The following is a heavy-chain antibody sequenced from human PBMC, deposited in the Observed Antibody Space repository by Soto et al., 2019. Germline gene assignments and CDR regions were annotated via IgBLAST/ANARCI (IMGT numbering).Heavy chain of an antibody. V-gene: IGHV3-30*03. CDR3: RVGVAD. D-gene: IGHD1-26*01. J-gene: IGHJ4*02. Sequence: QVQLVESGGGVVQPGRSLRLSCAASGFNFSAYGMHWVRQAPGTGLELVALLSFDASKKHYADSVKGRFTISRDTSRNTLYLQMNSLRVEDTAVYYCRVGVADWGQGTRVTVSS. CDR2: LSFDASKK. CDR1: GFNFSAYG.